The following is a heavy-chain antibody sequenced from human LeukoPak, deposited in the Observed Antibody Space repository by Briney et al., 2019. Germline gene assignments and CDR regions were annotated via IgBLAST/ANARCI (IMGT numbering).Heavy chain of an antibody. V-gene: IGHV3-33*08. CDR3: ARGGPDYYDSSGYFPEGRYYYGMDV. CDR2: IWYDGSNK. Sequence: PGGSLRLSCAASGFTFSSYGMHWVRQAPGKGLEWVAVIWYDGSNKYYADSVKGRFTISRDNSKNTLYLQMNSLRAEDTAVYYCARGGPDYYDSSGYFPEGRYYYGMDVWGQGTTVTVSS. D-gene: IGHD3-22*01. CDR1: GFTFSSYG. J-gene: IGHJ6*02.